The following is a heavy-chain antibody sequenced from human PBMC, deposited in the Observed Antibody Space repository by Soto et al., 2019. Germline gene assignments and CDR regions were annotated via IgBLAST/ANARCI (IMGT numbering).Heavy chain of an antibody. V-gene: IGHV4-59*01. CDR1: GGSISSYY. CDR3: ARVGITGTRIDFDY. D-gene: IGHD1-20*01. Sequence: SETLSLTCTVSGGSISSYYWSWIRQPPGKGLEWIGYIYYSGSTNYNPSLKSRVTISVDTSKNQFSLKLSSVTAADTAVYYCARVGITGTRIDFDYWGQGTLVNVSS. CDR2: IYYSGST. J-gene: IGHJ4*02.